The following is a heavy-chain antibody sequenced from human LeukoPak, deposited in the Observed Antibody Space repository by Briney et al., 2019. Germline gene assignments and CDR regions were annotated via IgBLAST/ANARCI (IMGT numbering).Heavy chain of an antibody. CDR1: GGSISSYY. V-gene: IGHV4-59*12. CDR3: ARDGEDYDFWSGYYSWFDP. D-gene: IGHD3-3*01. CDR2: IYYSGST. Sequence: SETLSLTCTVSGGSISSYYWSWIRQPPGKGLEWIGYIYYSGSTNYNPSLKSRVTISVDTSKNQFSLKLSSVTAADTAVYYCARDGEDYDFWSGYYSWFDPWGQGTLVTVSS. J-gene: IGHJ5*02.